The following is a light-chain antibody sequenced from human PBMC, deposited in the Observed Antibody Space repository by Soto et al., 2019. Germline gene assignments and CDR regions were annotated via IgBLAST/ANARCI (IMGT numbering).Light chain of an antibody. Sequence: DIVMTQSPDSLAVSLGERATINCKSSQSVLYSSNNKNYLAWYQQKPGQPPKLLIYWASTRESGVPDRFSGSGSAPDFTLTISSLQAEDGAVYYGQQYYSAPLTFGGGTKVEIK. CDR1: QSVLYSSNNKNY. CDR2: WAS. CDR3: QQYYSAPLT. J-gene: IGKJ4*01. V-gene: IGKV4-1*01.